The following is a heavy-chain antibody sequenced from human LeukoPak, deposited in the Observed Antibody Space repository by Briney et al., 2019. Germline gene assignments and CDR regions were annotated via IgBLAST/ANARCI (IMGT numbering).Heavy chain of an antibody. CDR1: GFSFNNYA. J-gene: IGHJ6*02. V-gene: IGHV3-23*01. CDR3: ARSRDTTNYYGMDV. Sequence: GGSLRLSCAASGFSFNNYAMVWVRQTPGKGLEWVSVISAGNDIVYADSVKGRFSISRDSSKNTLYLQMNSLRVEDTAVYYCARSRDTTNYYGMDVWGQGTTVTVSS. D-gene: IGHD1-26*01. CDR2: ISAGNDI.